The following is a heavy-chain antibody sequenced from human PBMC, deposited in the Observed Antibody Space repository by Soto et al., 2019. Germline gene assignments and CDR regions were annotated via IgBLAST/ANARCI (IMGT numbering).Heavy chain of an antibody. V-gene: IGHV4-34*01. CDR2: INHSGST. CDR1: GGSFSGYY. J-gene: IGHJ4*02. D-gene: IGHD3-10*01. CDR3: ARIAFGEFLPYYFDY. Sequence: PSETLSLTCAVYGGSFSGYYWSWIRQPPGKGLEWIGEINHSGSTNYNPSLKSRVTISVDTSKNQFSLKLSSVTAADTAVYYCARIAFGEFLPYYFDYWGQGTQVTVSS.